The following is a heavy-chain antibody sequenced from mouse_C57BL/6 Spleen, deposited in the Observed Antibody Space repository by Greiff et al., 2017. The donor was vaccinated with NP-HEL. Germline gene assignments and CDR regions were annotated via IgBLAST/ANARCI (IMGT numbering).Heavy chain of an antibody. Sequence: EVQLQQSGPVLVKPGASVKMSCKASGYTFTDYYMNWVKQSHGKSLEWIGVINPYNGGTSYNQKFKGKATLTVDKSSSTAYMELNSLTSEDAAVYYCAREGLLRFFDYWGQGTTLTVSS. CDR3: AREGLLRFFDY. J-gene: IGHJ2*01. D-gene: IGHD1-1*01. V-gene: IGHV1-19*01. CDR2: INPYNGGT. CDR1: GYTFTDYY.